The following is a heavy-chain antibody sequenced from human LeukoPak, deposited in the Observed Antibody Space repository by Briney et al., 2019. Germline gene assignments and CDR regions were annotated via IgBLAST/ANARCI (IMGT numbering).Heavy chain of an antibody. CDR3: AGVGPLRYFDWLSARFDP. Sequence: SETLSLTCAVYGGSFSGYYWSWIRQPPGKGLEWIGEINHSGSTNYNPSLKSRVTISVDTSKNQFSLKLSSVTAADTAVYHCAGVGPLRYFDWLSARFDPWGQGTLVTVSS. V-gene: IGHV4-34*01. D-gene: IGHD3-9*01. J-gene: IGHJ5*02. CDR1: GGSFSGYY. CDR2: INHSGST.